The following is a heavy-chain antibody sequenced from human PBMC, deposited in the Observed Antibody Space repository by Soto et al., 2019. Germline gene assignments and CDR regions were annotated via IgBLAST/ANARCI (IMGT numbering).Heavy chain of an antibody. D-gene: IGHD6-13*01. CDR3: ASDVAGAGGKYDY. CDR1: GYTFTTYG. CDR2: ISGANGHT. J-gene: IGHJ4*02. V-gene: IGHV1-18*01. Sequence: QVQVVQSGAEVKKPGASVKVSCKTAGYTFTTYGIGWVRQAPGQGLEWMGWISGANGHTNYVQNVHGRVTMTTDTSTSTDYMELRSLRSDDTAVYYLASDVAGAGGKYDYWGQGTRVTVSS.